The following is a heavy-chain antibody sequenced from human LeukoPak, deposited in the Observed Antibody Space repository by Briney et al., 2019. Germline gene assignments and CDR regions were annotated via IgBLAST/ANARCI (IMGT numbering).Heavy chain of an antibody. CDR3: ARHGGYCSSSDCYGHLDY. Sequence: GEALVTSFQGSGSRFTSYWIGWVRAPPGKGLGWMGIIHPGDSDTRYSPSLEGKVTITADNPITTASVQWSSMTAADAALYYCARHGGYCSSSDCYGHLDYCGQGALVTVSS. CDR2: IHPGDSDT. J-gene: IGHJ4*02. CDR1: GSRFTSYW. D-gene: IGHD2-2*01. V-gene: IGHV5-51*01.